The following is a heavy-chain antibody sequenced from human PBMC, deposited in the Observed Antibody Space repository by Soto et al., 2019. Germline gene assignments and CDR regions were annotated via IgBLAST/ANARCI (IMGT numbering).Heavy chain of an antibody. J-gene: IGHJ6*03. Sequence: QVQLQQWGAGLLKPSETLSLTCAVYGGSFSGYPWSWIRQTPGKGLEWIGEINDSGNINYNPSLKSRVTIFLDTPKKQISLQMSSVTAADTAVYYCARGLILWFGELSRRGGYYYYMDVWGKGTTVIVSS. CDR2: INDSGNI. CDR3: ARGLILWFGELSRRGGYYYYMDV. CDR1: GGSFSGYP. D-gene: IGHD3-10*01. V-gene: IGHV4-34*01.